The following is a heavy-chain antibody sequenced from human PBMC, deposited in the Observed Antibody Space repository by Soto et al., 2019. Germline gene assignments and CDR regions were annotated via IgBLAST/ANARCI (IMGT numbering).Heavy chain of an antibody. CDR1: GFTFSSYA. CDR3: ARDRWHANRYPGAFDI. D-gene: IGHD1-20*01. CDR2: ISGSGGST. J-gene: IGHJ3*02. Sequence: GGSLRLSYAASGFTFSSYAMSWVRQAPGKGLEWVSAISGSGGSTYYADSAKGRFTISRDNSKNSLFLQMNSLRAEDTAVYYCARDRWHANRYPGAFDIWGRGTMVTVSS. V-gene: IGHV3-23*01.